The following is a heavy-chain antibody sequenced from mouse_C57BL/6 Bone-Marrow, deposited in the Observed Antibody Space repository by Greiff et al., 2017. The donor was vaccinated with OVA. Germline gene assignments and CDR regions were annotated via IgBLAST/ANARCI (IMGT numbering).Heavy chain of an antibody. J-gene: IGHJ1*03. V-gene: IGHV1-81*01. Sequence: LQESGAELARPGASVKLSCKASGYTFTSYGISWVKQRTGQGLEWIGEIYPRSGNTYYNEKFKGKATLTADKSSRTAYMELRSLTSEDSAVYFCARAGLWAYWYFDVWGTGTTVTVSS. CDR3: ARAGLWAYWYFDV. CDR2: IYPRSGNT. CDR1: GYTFTSYG. D-gene: IGHD1-1*02.